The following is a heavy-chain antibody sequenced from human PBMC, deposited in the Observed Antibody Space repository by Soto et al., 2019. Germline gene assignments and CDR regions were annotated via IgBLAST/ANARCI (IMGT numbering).Heavy chain of an antibody. CDR1: GYTFTSYY. CDR2: INPSGGST. J-gene: IGHJ6*04. Sequence: QVQLVQSGAEVKKPGASVKVSCKASGYTFTSYYMHWVRQAPGQGLEWMGIINPSGGSTSYAQKFQGRVTMPRDTCTSTVYMELSSLISEDTAVYYCASLDYGDYRGVVDVWGKGTTVTVSS. V-gene: IGHV1-46*01. CDR3: ASLDYGDYRGVVDV. D-gene: IGHD4-17*01.